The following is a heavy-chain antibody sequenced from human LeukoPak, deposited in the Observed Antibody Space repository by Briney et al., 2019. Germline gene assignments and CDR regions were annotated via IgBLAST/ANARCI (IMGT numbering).Heavy chain of an antibody. CDR3: ARDHVVVPAAMAGGGWRSYYFDY. J-gene: IGHJ4*02. D-gene: IGHD2-2*01. V-gene: IGHV3-30-3*01. CDR2: ISYEGSNK. CDR1: GFTFSSYA. Sequence: QPGGSLRLSCAASGFTFSSYAMHWVRQAPGKGLEWVAVISYEGSNKYNADSVTSRFHISRDNSKNTLYLQMNSLRAEDTAVYYCARDHVVVPAAMAGGGWRSYYFDYWGQGTLVTVSS.